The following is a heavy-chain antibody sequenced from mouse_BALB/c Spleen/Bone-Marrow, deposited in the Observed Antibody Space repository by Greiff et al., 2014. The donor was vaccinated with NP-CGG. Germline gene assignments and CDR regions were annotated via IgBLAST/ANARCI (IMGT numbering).Heavy chain of an antibody. Sequence: VQLQQSGAELVKPGASVKLSCKASGYTFTSYYMYWVKQRPGQGLEWIGEVNPSNGGTNFNEKFESKATLTVDKSSSTAYMQLSSLTSEDSAVYYCTRSYYGNYFDVWGAGTTVTVSS. J-gene: IGHJ1*01. CDR1: GYTFTSYY. D-gene: IGHD2-1*01. CDR3: TRSYYGNYFDV. V-gene: IGHV1S81*02. CDR2: VNPSNGGT.